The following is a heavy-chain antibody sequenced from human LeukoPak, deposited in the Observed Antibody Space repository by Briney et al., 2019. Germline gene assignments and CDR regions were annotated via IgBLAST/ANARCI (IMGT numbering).Heavy chain of an antibody. CDR2: ISGGSSFT. D-gene: IGHD6-13*01. V-gene: IGHV3-21*01. CDR1: GFSFSSFS. Sequence: GGSLRLSCAASGFSFSSFSMNWVRQAPGKWLEWVSYISGGSSFTYYVDSVKGRFTISRDNAKNSLYLQMNSLRAEDTAVYYCARGERSSWYQYFDYWGQGTLVTVSS. CDR3: ARGERSSWYQYFDY. J-gene: IGHJ4*02.